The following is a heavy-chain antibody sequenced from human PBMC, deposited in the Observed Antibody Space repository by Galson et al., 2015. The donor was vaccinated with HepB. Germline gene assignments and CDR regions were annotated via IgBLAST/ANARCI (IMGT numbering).Heavy chain of an antibody. D-gene: IGHD3-22*01. CDR2: ISYDSANR. Sequence: SLRLSCAASGFRLTTYGMHWIRQAPGKGLEWVAVISYDSANRYYADSVRGRFTISRDNSKSTLYLQMNSLRPEDMAVYFCAKPQPHQYDSSGYYYSAFDIWGQGTMVAVSS. V-gene: IGHV3-30*18. CDR1: GFRLTTYG. J-gene: IGHJ3*02. CDR3: AKPQPHQYDSSGYYYSAFDI.